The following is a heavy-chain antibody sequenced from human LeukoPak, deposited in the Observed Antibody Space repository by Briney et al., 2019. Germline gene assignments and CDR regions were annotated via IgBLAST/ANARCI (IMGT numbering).Heavy chain of an antibody. J-gene: IGHJ2*01. CDR1: GGSISSYY. Sequence: SETLSLTCTVSGGSISSYYRSWIRQPPGKGLEWIGYTYYSGSTNYNPSLRSRVTISVDTSKNQFSLKLSSVTAADTAVYYCARERGPWWYFDLWGRGTLVTVSS. V-gene: IGHV4-59*01. CDR3: ARERGPWWYFDL. CDR2: TYYSGST. D-gene: IGHD3-10*01.